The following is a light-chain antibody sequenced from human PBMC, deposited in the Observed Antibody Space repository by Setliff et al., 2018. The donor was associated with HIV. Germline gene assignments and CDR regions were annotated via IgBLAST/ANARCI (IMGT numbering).Light chain of an antibody. CDR2: YVT. J-gene: IGLJ1*01. Sequence: QSALTQPRSVSGSPGQSVTISCSGTSSDIGTYDYVSWFQHHPGNAPKLIIYYVTDRPSGVPDRFSGSKSGNAASLTISGLQAEDEADYYCCSYAGNYIYVFGTGTKV. CDR1: SSDIGTYDY. CDR3: CSYAGNYIYV. V-gene: IGLV2-11*01.